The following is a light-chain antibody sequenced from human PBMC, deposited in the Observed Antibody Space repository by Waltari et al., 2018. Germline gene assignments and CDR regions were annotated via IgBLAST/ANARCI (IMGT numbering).Light chain of an antibody. CDR1: QNVLFRSNNKNY. CDR2: WAS. V-gene: IGKV4-1*01. J-gene: IGKJ4*01. CDR3: QQYYSHPVT. Sequence: DIVMPQSPDSLAVSLGERATVNCKSSQNVLFRSNNKNYLAWFQQKPGQPPKLLIYWASTRESGVPDRFRGSGSGTDFTLTIDNVQAEDVAVYYCQQYYSHPVTFGGGTKVEIK.